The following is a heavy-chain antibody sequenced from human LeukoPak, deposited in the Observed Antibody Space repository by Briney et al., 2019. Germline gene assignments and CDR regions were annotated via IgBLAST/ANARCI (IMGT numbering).Heavy chain of an antibody. V-gene: IGHV3-23*01. CDR2: IVGSGDST. Sequence: RSGGSLRLACEASGCTFSSYAMSWVRQAPGKGLEWVSTIVGSGDSTYYADSVKGRFTISRDNSKNTLSLQMNSLRADDTAVYYCAKEARRSSALTQLDYCGHGTLVTVSS. CDR1: GCTFSSYA. J-gene: IGHJ4*01. CDR3: AKEARRSSALTQLDY. D-gene: IGHD4-23*01.